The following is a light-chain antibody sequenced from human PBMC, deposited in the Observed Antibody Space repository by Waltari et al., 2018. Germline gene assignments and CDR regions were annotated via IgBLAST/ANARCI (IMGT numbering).Light chain of an antibody. CDR3: SSYGGSSTLV. Sequence: QSALTQPPSASGSPGQSVTISCTGSSNDVGGFDYVSWYQQQPGKAPKLIIHEVNKRPSWVPDRFSGSKSGNSAYLTVSGLQADDEGDYHCSSYGGSSTLVFGGGTKLTVL. CDR1: SNDVGGFDY. V-gene: IGLV2-8*01. CDR2: EVN. J-gene: IGLJ2*01.